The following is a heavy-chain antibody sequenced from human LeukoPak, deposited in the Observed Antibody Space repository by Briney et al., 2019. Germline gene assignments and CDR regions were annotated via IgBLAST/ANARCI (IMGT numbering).Heavy chain of an antibody. Sequence: ASVKVSCKASGGTFSSYAISWVRQAPGQGLEWMGRIIPILGIANYAQKFQGRVTITADKSTSTAYMELSSLRSEDTAVYCCARDFGSNYVFGGYYFDYWGQGALVTVSS. CDR1: GGTFSSYA. J-gene: IGHJ4*02. CDR2: IIPILGIA. D-gene: IGHD4-4*01. V-gene: IGHV1-69*04. CDR3: ARDFGSNYVFGGYYFDY.